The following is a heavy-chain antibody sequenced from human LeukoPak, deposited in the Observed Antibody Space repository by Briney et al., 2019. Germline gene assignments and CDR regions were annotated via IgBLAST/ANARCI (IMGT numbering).Heavy chain of an antibody. CDR1: GFTFSSYE. D-gene: IGHD1-26*01. V-gene: IGHV3-48*03. J-gene: IGHJ4*02. CDR2: ISSSGSTI. Sequence: GGSLRLSCAASGFTFSSYEMNWVRQAPGKGLEWVSYISSSGSTIYYADSVKGRFTISRDNAKNSLYLQMNSLRAEDTAVYYCARGGSYYGHDYWGQGTLVTVSS. CDR3: ARGGSYYGHDY.